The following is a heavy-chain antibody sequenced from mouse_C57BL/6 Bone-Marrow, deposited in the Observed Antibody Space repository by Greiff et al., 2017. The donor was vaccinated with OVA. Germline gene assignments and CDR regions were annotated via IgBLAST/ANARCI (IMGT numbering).Heavy chain of an antibody. CDR2: IYPGNSDT. D-gene: IGHD1-1*01. V-gene: IGHV1-5*01. CDR1: GYTFTSYW. J-gene: IGHJ1*03. CDR3: RGGSSSYFDV. Sequence: VQLQQSGTVLARPGASVKMSCKPSGYTFTSYWMHWVTQRPGQGLDWIGAIYPGNSDTSYNQKFKGKAKLTAVTSASTAYMELSSLTNEDSAVYYGRGGSSSYFDVWGTGTTVTVSS.